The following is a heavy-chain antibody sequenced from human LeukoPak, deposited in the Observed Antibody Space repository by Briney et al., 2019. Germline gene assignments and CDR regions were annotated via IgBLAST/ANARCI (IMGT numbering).Heavy chain of an antibody. CDR3: GRNAAYCIDY. CDR1: GGSINSFY. V-gene: IGHV4-4*07. Sequence: SETLSLTCSVSGGSINSFYWDWIRQPAGKGLERLGRLYTSGNPDYNPSLKSRVTMAVDRSKYQVSLILTSITAADTAMYFCGRNAAYCIDYWGQGTLVTVSS. D-gene: IGHD1-26*01. J-gene: IGHJ4*02. CDR2: LYTSGNP.